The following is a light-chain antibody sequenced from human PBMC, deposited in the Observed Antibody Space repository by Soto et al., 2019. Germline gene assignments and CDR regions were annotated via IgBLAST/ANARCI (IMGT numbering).Light chain of an antibody. V-gene: IGLV1-44*01. CDR1: SSNIGSYP. CDR3: AAWDKSLSGWV. J-gene: IGLJ3*02. CDR2: TAT. Sequence: QSVLTQPPSASATPGQRVAISCSGSSSNIGSYPVNWYQQLPGTAPKLLIHTATQRPSGVPDRFSGSKSGTSASLAISGLQSEDEADYYCAAWDKSLSGWVFGGGTQLTVL.